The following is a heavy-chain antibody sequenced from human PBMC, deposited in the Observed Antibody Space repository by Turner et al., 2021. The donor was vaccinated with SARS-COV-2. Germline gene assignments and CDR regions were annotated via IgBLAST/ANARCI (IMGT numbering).Heavy chain of an antibody. J-gene: IGHJ4*02. Sequence: QVKLQESGPGLVEPSQTLSLTGSVSGGSISSGTYYWNWIRQPPGKGLEWIGYISYSGSTFYSPSFASRLTMSRDTSKNHFSLKLTSVTAADTAVYYCARLHQRSFDYWGQGDLVTVSS. CDR3: ARLHQRSFDY. CDR2: ISYSGST. V-gene: IGHV4-30-4*01. CDR1: GGSISSGTYY.